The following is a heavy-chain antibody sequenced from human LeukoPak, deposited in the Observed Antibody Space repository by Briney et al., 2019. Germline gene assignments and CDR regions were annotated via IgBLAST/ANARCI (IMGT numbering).Heavy chain of an antibody. Sequence: GGSPRLSCAASGFMFSSYSMNWVRQAPGKGLEWVSVISSSSSYIYYADSVKGRFTISRDNAKNSLYLQMNSLRVEDTAVYYCARAGGYCSGGSCYGRPWFDPWGQGTLVTVSS. J-gene: IGHJ5*02. CDR3: ARAGGYCSGGSCYGRPWFDP. CDR1: GFMFSSYS. D-gene: IGHD2-15*01. CDR2: ISSSSSYI. V-gene: IGHV3-21*01.